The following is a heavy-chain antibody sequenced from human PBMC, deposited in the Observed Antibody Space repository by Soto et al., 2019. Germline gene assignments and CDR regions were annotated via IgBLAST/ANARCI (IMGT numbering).Heavy chain of an antibody. CDR3: ARHYSSGWDYFDY. CDR1: GGSISSYY. Sequence: SETLSLTCTVSGGSISSYYWSWIRQPPGKGLEWIGYIYYSGSTYYNPSLKSRVTISVDTSKNQFSLKVTSVTAADTAVYYCARHYSSGWDYFDYWGQGTLVTVSS. J-gene: IGHJ4*02. CDR2: IYYSGST. V-gene: IGHV4-59*04. D-gene: IGHD6-19*01.